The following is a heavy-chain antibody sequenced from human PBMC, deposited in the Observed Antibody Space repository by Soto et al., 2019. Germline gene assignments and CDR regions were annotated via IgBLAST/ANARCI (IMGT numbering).Heavy chain of an antibody. Sequence: GGSLRLSCVASGFTFSNYNMNWVRQAPGKGLEWVSHISGTGVYIHYADSVKGRFIISRDNSKSTLYLQMNSLRAEDTAVYYCATGTFNFDSWGQGTLVTVSS. CDR3: ATGTFNFDS. V-gene: IGHV3-23*01. J-gene: IGHJ4*02. CDR2: ISGTGVYI. CDR1: GFTFSNYN.